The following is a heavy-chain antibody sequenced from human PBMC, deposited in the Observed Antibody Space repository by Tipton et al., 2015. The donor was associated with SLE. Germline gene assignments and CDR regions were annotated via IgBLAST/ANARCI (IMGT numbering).Heavy chain of an antibody. CDR1: GFPFSFYW. J-gene: IGHJ3*02. V-gene: IGHV3-74*01. CDR2: INGDGTST. Sequence: SLRLSCPASGFPFSFYWIHWVRQSPGKGLVWVSRINGDGTSTSYADSVKGRFTLSRDNVKDTVYLQMNSLRADDTAVYFCARVRGLGAFDIWGQGTMLTVSS. CDR3: ARVRGLGAFDI. D-gene: IGHD7-27*01.